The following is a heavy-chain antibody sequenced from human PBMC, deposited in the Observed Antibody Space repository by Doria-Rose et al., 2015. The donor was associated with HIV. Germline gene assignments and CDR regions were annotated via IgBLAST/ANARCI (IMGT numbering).Heavy chain of an antibody. CDR3: ARAPSRLLEWLLRPIFYFDY. Sequence: VQLQQSGGGLVQPGESLRLSCAASGFTSNSYEMSWVRQTPGKGLEWVSYISSSGRTIYYADSVKGRFTISRDNAKNSLYLQMDSLRAEDTAVYYCARAPSRLLEWLLRPIFYFDYWGQGTLVTVSS. CDR2: ISSSGRTI. J-gene: IGHJ4*02. D-gene: IGHD3-3*01. V-gene: IGHV3-48*03. CDR1: GFTSNSYE.